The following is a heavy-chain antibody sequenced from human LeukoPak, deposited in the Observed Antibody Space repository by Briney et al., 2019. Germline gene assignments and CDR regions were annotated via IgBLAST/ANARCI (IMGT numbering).Heavy chain of an antibody. Sequence: GASVKVSCKVSGYTLTELSMHWVRQAPGKGLEWMGGFDPEDGETIYAQKFQGRVTMTEVTSTDTAYMELSSLRSEDTAVYYCATDIRTWEWLTLGYWGQGTLVTVSS. CDR2: FDPEDGET. J-gene: IGHJ4*02. D-gene: IGHD3-3*01. V-gene: IGHV1-24*01. CDR3: ATDIRTWEWLTLGY. CDR1: GYTLTELS.